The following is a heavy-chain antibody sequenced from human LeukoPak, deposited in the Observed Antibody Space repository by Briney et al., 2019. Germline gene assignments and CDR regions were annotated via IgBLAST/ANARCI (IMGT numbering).Heavy chain of an antibody. CDR2: IYTCERT. CDR1: GGSISSYY. J-gene: IGHJ2*01. CDR3: ARSYYYDSSGYFEDVPWYFDL. Sequence: SETLSLTCTVSGGSISSYYWSWIRQPAGKGLEWIGRIYTCERTNYNPSLKSRVTMSVDTSNNQFSLKLSSVTAADTAVYYCARSYYYDSSGYFEDVPWYFDLWGRGTLVTVSS. V-gene: IGHV4-4*07. D-gene: IGHD3-22*01.